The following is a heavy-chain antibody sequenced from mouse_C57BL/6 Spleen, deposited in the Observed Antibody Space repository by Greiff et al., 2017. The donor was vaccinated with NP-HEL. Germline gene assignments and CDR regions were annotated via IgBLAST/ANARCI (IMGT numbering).Heavy chain of an antibody. J-gene: IGHJ4*01. Sequence: VQLQQSGASVKISCKASGYAFSSYWMNWVKQRPGKGLEWIGQIYPGDGDTNYNGKFKGKATLTADKSSSTAYMQLSSLTSEDSAVYFCARSPHYRNHYYAMDYWGQGTSVTVSS. CDR3: ARSPHYRNHYYAMDY. D-gene: IGHD2-5*01. CDR2: IYPGDGDT. V-gene: IGHV1-80*01. CDR1: GYAFSSYW.